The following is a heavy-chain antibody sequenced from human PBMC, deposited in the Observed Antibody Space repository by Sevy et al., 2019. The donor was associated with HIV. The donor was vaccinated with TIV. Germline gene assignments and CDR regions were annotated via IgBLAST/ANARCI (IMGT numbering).Heavy chain of an antibody. CDR2: SDPKDGEI. CDR3: AIVGLGYYSGCSYYPRDWLDP. CDR1: GYSLSKLT. V-gene: IGHV1-24*01. Sequence: ASVKVSCKVTGYSLSKLTIHWVRQAPGKGLEWMGSSDPKDGEIIYPQTFQGRLTMTEDTSTDTSYMELSSLTSDDTAVYFCAIVGLGYYSGCSYYPRDWLDPWGQGTLVTVS. J-gene: IGHJ5*02. D-gene: IGHD2-15*01.